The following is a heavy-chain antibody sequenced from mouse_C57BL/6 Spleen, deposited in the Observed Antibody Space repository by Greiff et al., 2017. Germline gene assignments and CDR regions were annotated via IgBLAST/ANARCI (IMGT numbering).Heavy chain of an antibody. V-gene: IGHV1-50*01. CDR3: ARNAPYDGHAMDY. Sequence: VQLQQPGAELVKPGASVKLSCKASGYTFTSYWMQWVKQRPGQGLEWIGEIDPSDSDTNYNQKFKGKATLTVDTSSSTAYMQLSSLTSEDSAVYYCARNAPYDGHAMDYWGQGTSVTVSS. CDR1: GYTFTSYW. CDR2: IDPSDSDT. D-gene: IGHD1-2*01. J-gene: IGHJ4*01.